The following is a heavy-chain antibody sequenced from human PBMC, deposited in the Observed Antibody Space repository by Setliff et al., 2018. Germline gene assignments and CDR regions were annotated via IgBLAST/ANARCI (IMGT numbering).Heavy chain of an antibody. CDR2: IYYSWNT. CDR1: GGSISSSY. CDR3: ARHEFVGGYYGSVTYRHFDY. Sequence: PSETLSLTCTVSGGSISSSYWSWIRQPPGKGLEWIGYIYYSWNTNYNPSLTSRVTISLDTSKNQFSLQVTPLAATDTALYFCARHEFVGGYYGSVTYRHFDYWGQGILVTVSS. D-gene: IGHD3-10*01. J-gene: IGHJ4*02. V-gene: IGHV4-59*08.